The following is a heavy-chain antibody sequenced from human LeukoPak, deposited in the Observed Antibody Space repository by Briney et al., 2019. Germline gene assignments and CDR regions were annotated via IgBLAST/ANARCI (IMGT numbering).Heavy chain of an antibody. V-gene: IGHV3-21*01. CDR2: ISSSSSYI. Sequence: GGSLRLSCAASGFTFSSYSMNWVRQAPGKGLEWVSSISSSSSYIYYADSVKGRFTISRGNAKNSLYLQMNSLRAEDTAVYYCARDGSNYFDYWGQGTLVTVSS. CDR1: GFTFSSYS. J-gene: IGHJ4*02. CDR3: ARDGSNYFDY. D-gene: IGHD2-2*03.